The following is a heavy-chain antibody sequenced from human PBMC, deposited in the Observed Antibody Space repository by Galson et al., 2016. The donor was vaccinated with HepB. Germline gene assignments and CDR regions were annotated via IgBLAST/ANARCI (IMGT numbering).Heavy chain of an antibody. J-gene: IGHJ3*02. V-gene: IGHV3-48*02. CDR3: ARDESCAFDI. CDR1: GFTFSNYP. Sequence: SLRLSCAASGFTFSNYPMNWVRQAPGKGLERLSNIRATGAGTYYADSVKGRFTISRDNAKNSLYLHMNSLRDDDTAVYYCARDESCAFDIWGQGTMVIVSS. CDR2: IRATGAGT.